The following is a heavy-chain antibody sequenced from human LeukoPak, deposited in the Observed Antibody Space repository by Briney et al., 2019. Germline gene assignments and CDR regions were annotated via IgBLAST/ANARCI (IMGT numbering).Heavy chain of an antibody. Sequence: PETLSLTCTVSGGSICGYYWSGIRQPPGKGRGWIGRIYTSGSNNYNPSLKSRVTMSVDTSKNQFSLKLSSVTAADTAVYYCARESQGAAAGLYYYYMDVWGKGTTVTVSS. CDR2: IYTSGSN. V-gene: IGHV4-4*07. J-gene: IGHJ6*03. D-gene: IGHD6-13*01. CDR3: ARESQGAAAGLYYYYMDV. CDR1: GGSICGYY.